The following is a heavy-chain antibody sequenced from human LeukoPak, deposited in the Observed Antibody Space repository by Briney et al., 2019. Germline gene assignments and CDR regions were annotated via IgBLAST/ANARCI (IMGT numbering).Heavy chain of an antibody. V-gene: IGHV1-46*01. Sequence: GASVKVSCKASGYTFTSYYMHWVRQAPGEGLEWMGIINPTGGSTSYAQKFQGRVTMTRDTSTSTVYMELRSLRSEDTAVYYCARDHYHKIHSVMVTAPDYWGQGTLVIASS. D-gene: IGHD2-21*02. J-gene: IGHJ4*02. CDR3: ARDHYHKIHSVMVTAPDY. CDR2: INPTGGST. CDR1: GYTFTSYY.